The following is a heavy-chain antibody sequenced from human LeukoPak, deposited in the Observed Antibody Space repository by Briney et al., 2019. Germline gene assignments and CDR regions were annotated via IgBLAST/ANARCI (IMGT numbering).Heavy chain of an antibody. CDR3: AREFSY. J-gene: IGHJ4*02. CDR2: IYTSGST. CDR1: GGSISSGSYY. Sequence: PSETLSLTCTVSGGSISSGSYYWSWIRQPAGKGLEWIGRIYTSGSTNYNPSLKSRVTISVDTSKNQFSLKLSSVTAADTAAYYCAREFSYWGQGTLVTVSS. V-gene: IGHV4-61*02.